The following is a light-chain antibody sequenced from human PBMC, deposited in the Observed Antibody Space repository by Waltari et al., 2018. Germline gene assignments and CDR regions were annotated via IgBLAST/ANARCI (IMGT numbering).Light chain of an antibody. CDR3: HQYHTSSWT. J-gene: IGKJ1*01. Sequence: EIVLTQSPGTLSLSPGERATLPCRASQAIRSNYLAWYQQKPGQAPRLLIYGASNRAPGIPARFSGSGSGADFTLTISRLEPEDFAVYYCHQYHTSSWTFGQGTKVEIK. CDR1: QAIRSNY. V-gene: IGKV3-20*01. CDR2: GAS.